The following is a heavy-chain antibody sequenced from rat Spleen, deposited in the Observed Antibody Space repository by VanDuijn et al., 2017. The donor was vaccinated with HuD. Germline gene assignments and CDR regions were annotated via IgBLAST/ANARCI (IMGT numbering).Heavy chain of an antibody. CDR3: SRSYGGYSQHWFAY. CDR1: GFSLISYS. J-gene: IGHJ3*01. Sequence: QVQLKESGPGLVQPSQTLSLTCTVSGFSLISYSVHWVRQPPGKGLGWMGGLWGDGSTDYNSTLKSRLSISRDTSKSQVLLKMSSLQTDDTAFYFCSRSYGGYSQHWFAYWGQGTLVTVSS. V-gene: IGHV2-1*01. D-gene: IGHD1-11*01. CDR2: LWGDGST.